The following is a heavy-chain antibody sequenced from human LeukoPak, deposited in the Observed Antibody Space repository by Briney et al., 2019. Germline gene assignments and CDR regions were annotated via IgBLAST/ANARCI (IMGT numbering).Heavy chain of an antibody. CDR2: ISYDGSNK. CDR3: AKTSYSGSYQMEY. Sequence: PGRSLRLSCAASGFTFSSYGMHWVRQAPGKGLEWVAVISYDGSNKYYADSVMGRFTISRDNSKNTLYLQMNSLRAEDTAAYYCAKTSYSGSYQMEYWGQGTLVTVSS. V-gene: IGHV3-30*18. J-gene: IGHJ4*02. CDR1: GFTFSSYG. D-gene: IGHD1-26*01.